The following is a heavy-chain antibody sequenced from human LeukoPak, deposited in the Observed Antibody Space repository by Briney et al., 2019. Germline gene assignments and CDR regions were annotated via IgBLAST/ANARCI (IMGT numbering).Heavy chain of an antibody. D-gene: IGHD3-9*01. CDR2: INHSGST. CDR3: ARGPPFYDILTGYPSPVWYFDL. CDR1: GGSFSGYY. V-gene: IGHV4-34*01. Sequence: PSETLSLTCAVYGGSFSGYYWSWIRQPAGKGLEWIAEINHSGSTNYNPSLKSRVTISVDRSKNQFSLKLSSVTAADTAVYYCARGPPFYDILTGYPSPVWYFDLWGRGTLVTVSS. J-gene: IGHJ2*01.